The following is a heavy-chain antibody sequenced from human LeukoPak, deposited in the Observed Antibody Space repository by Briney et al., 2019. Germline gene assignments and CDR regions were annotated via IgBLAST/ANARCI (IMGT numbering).Heavy chain of an antibody. V-gene: IGHV3-33*01. Sequence: GRSPRLSCAASGFTFSNYGMHWVRQAPGKGLEWVAVIWYDESNKYYADSVKGRLTISRDNSKNTLYLQMNSLRAEDTAVYYCARDSSSGVRYFDYWGQGTLVTVSS. CDR2: IWYDESNK. CDR1: GFTFSNYG. CDR3: ARDSSSGVRYFDY. D-gene: IGHD6-25*01. J-gene: IGHJ4*02.